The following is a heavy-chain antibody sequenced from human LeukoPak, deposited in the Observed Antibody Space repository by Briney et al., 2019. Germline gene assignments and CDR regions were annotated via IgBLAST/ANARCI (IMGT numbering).Heavy chain of an antibody. CDR3: AMTPSGRYYYYMDV. V-gene: IGHV4-61*02. CDR1: GGSISSGSYY. Sequence: TSETLPLTCTVSGGSISSGSYYLSWIRQPAGKGLEWIGRIYTSGGTNYNPSLKSRVTISVDTSKNQFSLKLSSVTAADTAVYYCAMTPSGRYYYYMDVWGKGTTVTVSS. J-gene: IGHJ6*03. CDR2: IYTSGGT. D-gene: IGHD2-15*01.